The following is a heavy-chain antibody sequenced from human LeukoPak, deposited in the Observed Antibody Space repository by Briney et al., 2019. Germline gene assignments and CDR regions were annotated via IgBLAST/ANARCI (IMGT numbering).Heavy chain of an antibody. Sequence: GRSLRLSCAASGFTFSSYAMHWVRQAPGKGLEWVAVISYDGSNKYYADSVKGRFTISRDNSKNTLYLQMNSLRAEDTAVYYCARDFPRGYCSSTSCAYYYYYMDVWGKGTTVTVSS. D-gene: IGHD2-2*01. J-gene: IGHJ6*03. CDR2: ISYDGSNK. CDR3: ARDFPRGYCSSTSCAYYYYYMDV. V-gene: IGHV3-30-3*01. CDR1: GFTFSSYA.